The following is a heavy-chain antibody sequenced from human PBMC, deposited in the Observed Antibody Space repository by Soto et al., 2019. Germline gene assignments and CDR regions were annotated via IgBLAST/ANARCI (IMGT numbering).Heavy chain of an antibody. V-gene: IGHV3-30-3*01. D-gene: IGHD2-2*01. Sequence: GFTFSSYAMHWVRQAPGKGLEWLAVISYDGSNKYYADSVKGRFTISRDNSKNTLYLQMNSLRAEDTAVYYCARDEGYCSSTSCYATHYYYYYGMDVWGQGTTVTVSS. J-gene: IGHJ6*02. CDR3: ARDEGYCSSTSCYATHYYYYYGMDV. CDR1: GFTFSSYA. CDR2: ISYDGSNK.